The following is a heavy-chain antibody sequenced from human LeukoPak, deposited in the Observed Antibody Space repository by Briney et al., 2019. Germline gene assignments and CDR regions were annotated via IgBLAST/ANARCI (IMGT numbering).Heavy chain of an antibody. CDR1: GFTFSTYN. CDR3: AREKASGRVRGDGDLDY. Sequence: ESLRLSCAASGFTFSTYNMNWVRQAPGKGLEWVSSISSSSSYIFYTDSVKGRFTISRDNAKNSLYLQMNSLRDEDTAVYYCAREKASGRVRGDGDLDYWGQGTLVTVSS. D-gene: IGHD3-10*01. CDR2: ISSSSSYI. J-gene: IGHJ4*02. V-gene: IGHV3-21*01.